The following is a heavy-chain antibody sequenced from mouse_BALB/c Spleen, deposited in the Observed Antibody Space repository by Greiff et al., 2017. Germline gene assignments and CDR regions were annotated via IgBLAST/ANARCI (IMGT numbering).Heavy chain of an antibody. Sequence: EVKLVESGGDLVKPGGSLKLSCAASRFTFSSYGMSWVRQTPDKRLEWVATISSGGSYTYYPDSVKGRFTISRDNAKNTLYLQMSSLKSEDTAMYYCAREGLGFFDYWGQGTTLTVSS. CDR1: RFTFSSYG. CDR3: AREGLGFFDY. J-gene: IGHJ2*01. D-gene: IGHD4-1*01. CDR2: ISSGGSYT. V-gene: IGHV5-6*01.